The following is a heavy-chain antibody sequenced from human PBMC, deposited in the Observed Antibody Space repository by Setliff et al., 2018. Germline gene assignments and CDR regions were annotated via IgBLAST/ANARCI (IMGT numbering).Heavy chain of an antibody. CDR2: ISYDEINK. D-gene: IGHD6-19*01. J-gene: IGHJ5*01. V-gene: IGHV3-30*04. Sequence: PGGSLRLSCAASGFTFSSYAMHWVRQAPGEGLEWVAIISYDEINKFYGGPVKGRFIVSRDNSKNTVFLQMNDLRVEDTAVYYCVTDPPNSGRSFDCWGQGTPVTVSS. CDR1: GFTFSSYA. CDR3: VTDPPNSGRSFDC.